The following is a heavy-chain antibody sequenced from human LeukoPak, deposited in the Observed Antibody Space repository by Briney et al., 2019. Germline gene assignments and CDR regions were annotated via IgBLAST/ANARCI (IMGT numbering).Heavy chain of an antibody. Sequence: GGSLRLSCAASGFSFRSYTMNWVRQPPGKGLEWVSNIGTSSTTIYYADSVKGRFTISRDNAKNSLYLQMNSLRTEDMALYYCTKDAGTLDAFDFWGQGTMVTVSS. D-gene: IGHD1-1*01. J-gene: IGHJ3*01. V-gene: IGHV3-48*04. CDR1: GFSFRSYT. CDR2: IGTSSTTI. CDR3: TKDAGTLDAFDF.